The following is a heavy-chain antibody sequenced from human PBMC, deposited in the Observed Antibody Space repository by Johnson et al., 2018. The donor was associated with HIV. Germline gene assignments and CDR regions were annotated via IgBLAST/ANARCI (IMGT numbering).Heavy chain of an antibody. Sequence: VQLVESGGGLVQPGGSLRLSCAASGFTFSNAWMNWVRQAPGKGWSGSLIYSGSSTYHVDSVKGRFTISRDNSKNTLYLQMGSLRAEDMAVYYCARVYSSSWPAYDAFDIWGQGTMVTVSS. CDR2: IYSGSST. CDR1: GFTFSNAW. J-gene: IGHJ3*02. V-gene: IGHV3-66*02. CDR3: ARVYSSSWPAYDAFDI. D-gene: IGHD6-13*01.